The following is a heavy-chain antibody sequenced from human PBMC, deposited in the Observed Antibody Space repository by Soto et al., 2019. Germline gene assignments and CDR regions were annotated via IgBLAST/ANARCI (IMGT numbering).Heavy chain of an antibody. D-gene: IGHD6-19*01. V-gene: IGHV4-39*01. J-gene: IGHJ6*02. CDR1: GGSISSSSYD. CDR3: ARLYSSGWYRSYYYYGMDV. Sequence: SETLSLTCILSGGSISSSSYDWGWIRQPPGKGLEWIGSIYYSGSTYYNPSLKSRVTISVDTSKNQFSLKLSSVTAADTAVYYCARLYSSGWYRSYYYYGMDVWGQGTTVS. CDR2: IYYSGST.